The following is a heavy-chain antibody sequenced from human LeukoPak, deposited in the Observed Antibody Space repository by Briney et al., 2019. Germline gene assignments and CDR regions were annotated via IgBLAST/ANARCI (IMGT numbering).Heavy chain of an antibody. CDR1: GFTLSSYN. V-gene: IGHV3-21*01. J-gene: IGHJ6*03. CDR3: ARVYSSSWYSGYLYMDV. D-gene: IGHD6-13*01. CDR2: ISYRSSDI. Sequence: GGSLRLSCAASGFTLSSYNMKRVRQAPGKGLEWVSSISYRSSDIEYADSVKGRFTISRDNAKQSLYLQMSSLRAEDTAVYYCARVYSSSWYSGYLYMDVWGKGTTVTVSS.